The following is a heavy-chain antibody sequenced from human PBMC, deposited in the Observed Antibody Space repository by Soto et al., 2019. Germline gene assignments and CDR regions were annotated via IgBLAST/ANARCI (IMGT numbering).Heavy chain of an antibody. D-gene: IGHD1-26*01. Sequence: SETLSLTSPVSGGSIRTGGYFWSWIRQHPGKGLEWIGYMYYSGSTYYNPSLLSRVTISVDTSNNQLSLKLSSVTAADTAVYYCAREGGRHNWFDPWGQGTLVTVSS. CDR1: GGSIRTGGYF. V-gene: IGHV4-31*03. CDR3: AREGGRHNWFDP. J-gene: IGHJ5*02. CDR2: MYYSGST.